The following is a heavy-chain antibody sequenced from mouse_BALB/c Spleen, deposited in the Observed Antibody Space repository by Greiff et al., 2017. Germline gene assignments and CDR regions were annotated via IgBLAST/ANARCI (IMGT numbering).Heavy chain of an antibody. D-gene: IGHD1-1*01. CDR3: TSLGSSYGAMDY. CDR2: IYPGNSDT. V-gene: IGHV1-5*01. J-gene: IGHJ4*01. Sequence: DVQLQESGTVLARPGASVKMSCKASGYTFTSYWMHWVKQRPGQGLEWIGAIYPGNSDTSYNQKFKGKAKLTAVTSTSTAYMELSSLTNEDSAVYYCTSLGSSYGAMDYWGQGTSVTVSS. CDR1: GYTFTSYW.